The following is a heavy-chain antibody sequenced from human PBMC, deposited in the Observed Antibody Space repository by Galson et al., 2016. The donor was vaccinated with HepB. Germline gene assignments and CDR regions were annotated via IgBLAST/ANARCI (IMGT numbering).Heavy chain of an antibody. CDR2: ISGVGDTQ. CDR3: ATPMTYYEMAV. CDR1: GFPLSAYY. Sequence: SLRLSCAASGFPLSAYYMSWIRQAPGKGLEWVSYISGVGDTQFYADSVKGRFTISRDNAKNSLYLKMNSQRVKDTAVYYCATPMTYYEMAVWGQGTTVTVSS. J-gene: IGHJ6*02. V-gene: IGHV3-11*01.